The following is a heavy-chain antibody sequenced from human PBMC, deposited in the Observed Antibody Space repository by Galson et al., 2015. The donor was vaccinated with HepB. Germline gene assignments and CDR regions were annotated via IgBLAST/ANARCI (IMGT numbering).Heavy chain of an antibody. CDR1: GFIFSTYA. CDR3: AKGGGDFWSGPLFVP. CDR2: ISGSGGTT. V-gene: IGHV3-23*01. J-gene: IGHJ5*02. D-gene: IGHD3-3*01. Sequence: SLRLSCAASGFIFSTYAMSWVRQAPGKGLEWVAAISGSGGTTYYADSMKGRFTISRHNSKNTLYLQINSLRAEDTTIYYCAKGGGDFWSGPLFVPWGQGTLVTVSS.